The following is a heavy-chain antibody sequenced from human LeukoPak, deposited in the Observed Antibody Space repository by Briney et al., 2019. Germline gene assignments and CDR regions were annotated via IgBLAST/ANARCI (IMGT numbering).Heavy chain of an antibody. CDR2: ISAYNGDT. D-gene: IGHD3/OR15-3a*01. J-gene: IGHJ4*02. Sequence: ASVKVSCKASGYTFTSYGFSWVRQAPGRGLEWMGWISAYNGDTNYAQKLQGRVTMTTDTSTSTAYMELRSLRSDDTAVYYCARDQFAFGLFDYWGQGTLVTVSS. V-gene: IGHV1-18*01. CDR3: ARDQFAFGLFDY. CDR1: GYTFTSYG.